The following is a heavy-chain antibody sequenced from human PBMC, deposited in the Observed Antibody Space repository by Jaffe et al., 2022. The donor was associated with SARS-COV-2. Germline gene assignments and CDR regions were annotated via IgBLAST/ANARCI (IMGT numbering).Heavy chain of an antibody. V-gene: IGHV3-15*01. CDR2: IKSKTDGGTT. CDR3: TTEDIVVVPAAILYSNSSSSD. CDR1: GFTFSNAW. D-gene: IGHD2-2*01. Sequence: EVQLVESGGGLVKPGGSLRLSCAASGFTFSNAWMSWVRQAPGKGLEWVGRIKSKTDGGTTDYAAPVKGRFTISRDDSKNTLYLQMNSLKTEDTAVYYCTTEDIVVVPAAILYSNSSSSDWGQGTLVTVSS. J-gene: IGHJ4*02.